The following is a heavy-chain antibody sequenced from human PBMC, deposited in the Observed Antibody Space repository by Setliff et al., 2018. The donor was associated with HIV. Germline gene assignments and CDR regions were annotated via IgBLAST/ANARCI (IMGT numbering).Heavy chain of an antibody. Sequence: SETLSLTCNVSGASISNDNYYWGWIRQPPGKGLEWIASFHHSGSTSYNPSLRSRVTISVDTSKNLFSLKLISVTAADTAVYYCARPLSTSYNFWGDALAIWGQGTMVTVSS. CDR1: GASISNDNYY. V-gene: IGHV4-39*02. CDR3: ARPLSTSYNFWGDALAI. D-gene: IGHD3-3*01. J-gene: IGHJ3*02. CDR2: FHHSGST.